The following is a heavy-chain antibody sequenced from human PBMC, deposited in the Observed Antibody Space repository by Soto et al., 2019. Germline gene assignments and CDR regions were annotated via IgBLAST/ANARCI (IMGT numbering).Heavy chain of an antibody. Sequence: GSLRLSCAASGFTFSSYWMSWVRQAPGKGLEWVANIKQDGSEKYYVDSVKGRFTISRDNAKNSLYLQMNSLRAEDTAVYYCARDGQLVINYFDYWGQGTLVTVSS. CDR1: GFTFSSYW. D-gene: IGHD6-13*01. V-gene: IGHV3-7*01. CDR2: IKQDGSEK. J-gene: IGHJ4*02. CDR3: ARDGQLVINYFDY.